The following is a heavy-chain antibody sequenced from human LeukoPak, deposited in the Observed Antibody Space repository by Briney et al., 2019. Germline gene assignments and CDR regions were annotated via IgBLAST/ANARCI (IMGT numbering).Heavy chain of an antibody. V-gene: IGHV3-7*03. D-gene: IGHD6-13*01. J-gene: IGHJ3*02. CDR3: AREGAAAGPDAFDI. CDR2: IKQDGSEK. Sequence: GGSLRLSCAASGFTFSSYWMSWVRQAPGKGLEWVANIKQDGSEKYYVDSVKGRFTISRDNAKNSLYLQMNSLRAEDTAVYYCAREGAAAGPDAFDIWGQGTMVTVSS. CDR1: GFTFSSYW.